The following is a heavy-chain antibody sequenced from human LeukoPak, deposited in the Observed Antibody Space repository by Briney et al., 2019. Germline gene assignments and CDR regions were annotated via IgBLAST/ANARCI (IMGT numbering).Heavy chain of an antibody. CDR2: IIPIFGTA. J-gene: IGHJ4*02. V-gene: IGHV1-69*05. CDR1: GGTFSSYA. Sequence: PVASVQVSCKASGGTFSSYAISWVRQAPGQGLEWMGGIIPIFGTANYAQKFQGRVTITTDESTSTAYMELSSLRSEDTAVYYCASLYDSENYWGQGTLVTVSS. CDR3: ASLYDSENY. D-gene: IGHD3-22*01.